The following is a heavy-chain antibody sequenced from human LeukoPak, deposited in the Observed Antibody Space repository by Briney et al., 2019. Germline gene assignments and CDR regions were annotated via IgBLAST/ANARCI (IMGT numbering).Heavy chain of an antibody. CDR2: IKQDGSQK. Sequence: PGGSLRLSCAASGFTLSTYWMSWVRQAPGKGLKWVANIKQDGSQKNYVDSVKGRFTISRDNAKNSLYLQMNSLRAEDTALYYCAKGVRITMVRGAFDIWGQGTMVTVSS. J-gene: IGHJ3*02. CDR1: GFTLSTYW. V-gene: IGHV3-7*03. D-gene: IGHD3-10*01. CDR3: AKGVRITMVRGAFDI.